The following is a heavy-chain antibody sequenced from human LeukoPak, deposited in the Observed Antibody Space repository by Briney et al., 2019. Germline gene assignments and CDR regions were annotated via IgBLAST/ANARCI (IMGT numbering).Heavy chain of an antibody. J-gene: IGHJ3*02. V-gene: IGHV3-72*01. CDR2: IRNKDNKYTA. CDR3: AREQGGSYGGNDAFDI. Sequence: GGSLRLSCAASGFTFSDHYMDWVRQGPGKGLEWVGRIRNKDNKYTAEYAASVKGRFTISRDDSKNSLYLQMNSLRAEDTAVYYCAREQGGSYGGNDAFDIWGQGTMVTVSS. CDR1: GFTFSDHY. D-gene: IGHD1-26*01.